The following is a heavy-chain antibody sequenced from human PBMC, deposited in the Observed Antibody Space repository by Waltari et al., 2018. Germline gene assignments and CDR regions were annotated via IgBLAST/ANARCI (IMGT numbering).Heavy chain of an antibody. CDR1: GFTFGDYA. CDR3: TRVPANWFDP. Sequence: EVQLVESVGGLVQPGRSMRLSYTAAGFTFGDYAMSWVRQAPGKGLEWVGFIRSKAYGGTTEYAASVKGRFTISRDDSKSIAYLQMNSLKTEDTAVYYCTRVPANWFDPWGQEPWSPSPQ. J-gene: IGHJ5*02. CDR2: IRSKAYGGTT. V-gene: IGHV3-49*04.